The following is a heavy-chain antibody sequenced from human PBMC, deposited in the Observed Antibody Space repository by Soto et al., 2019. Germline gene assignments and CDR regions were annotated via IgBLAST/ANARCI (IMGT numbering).Heavy chain of an antibody. CDR1: GFTFSSYS. Sequence: EVQLVESGGGLVQPGGSLRLSCAASGFTFSSYSMNWVRQAPGKGLEWVSYISSSSSTIYYADSVKGRFTISRDNAKNSLYLQMNSLRAEDTAVYYCASQEYSSSSGWFDPWSQGTLVTVSS. CDR3: ASQEYSSSSGWFDP. CDR2: ISSSSSTI. V-gene: IGHV3-48*01. D-gene: IGHD6-6*01. J-gene: IGHJ5*02.